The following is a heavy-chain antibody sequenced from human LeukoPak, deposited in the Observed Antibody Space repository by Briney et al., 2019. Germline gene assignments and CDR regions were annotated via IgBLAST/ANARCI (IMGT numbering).Heavy chain of an antibody. J-gene: IGHJ1*01. Sequence: GASVKVSCKASGYTFTNYGISWVRQAPGQGLEGMGWSSPYNGKTNYAQRLQGRVTMTTDTSTSTAYMELRSLRSDDTAMYYCARGLLTFGGVIGGPQALEYFQHWGQGTLVTVSS. CDR3: ARGLLTFGGVIGGPQALEYFQH. CDR1: GYTFTNYG. V-gene: IGHV1-18*01. CDR2: SSPYNGKT. D-gene: IGHD3-16*02.